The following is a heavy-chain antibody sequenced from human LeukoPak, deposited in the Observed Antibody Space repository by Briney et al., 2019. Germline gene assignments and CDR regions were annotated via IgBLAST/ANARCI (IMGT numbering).Heavy chain of an antibody. CDR3: TRVGSYYYYYMDV. V-gene: IGHV3-49*03. CDR1: GFTFGDYA. Sequence: PGGSLRLSCTASGFTFGDYAMSWFRQAPGKGLEWVGFIRSQAYGGTTEYAASVKGRFTISRDDSKSIAYLQMNSLKTEDTAVYYCTRVGSYYYYYMDVWGKGTTVTVSS. CDR2: IRSQAYGGTT. J-gene: IGHJ6*03.